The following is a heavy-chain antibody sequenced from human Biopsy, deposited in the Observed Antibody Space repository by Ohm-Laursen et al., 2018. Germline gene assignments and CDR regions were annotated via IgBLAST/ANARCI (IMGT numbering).Heavy chain of an antibody. CDR1: GYTFINYD. Sequence: ASVKVSCKTSGYTFINYDIHWVRQASGQGLEWMGWMNPKSGDTGYAHKFQGRVTMARNASISTANMEMSSLRSKDTAVYYCARGRLSGTRRALDIWGQGTMVTVSS. CDR3: ARGRLSGTRRALDI. J-gene: IGHJ3*02. CDR2: MNPKSGDT. V-gene: IGHV1-8*01. D-gene: IGHD1-7*01.